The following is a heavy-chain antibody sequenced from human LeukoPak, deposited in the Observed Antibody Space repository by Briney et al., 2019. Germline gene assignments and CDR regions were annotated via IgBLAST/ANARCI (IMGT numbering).Heavy chain of an antibody. CDR3: AGDFGSSSDY. CDR1: GYAFTGYY. D-gene: IGHD6-6*01. J-gene: IGHJ4*02. CDR2: INPNSGGT. Sequence: GASVKVSCKASGYAFTGYYIHWVRQAPGQGLEWMGRINPNSGGTNYAQNFQGRVTMTRDTSISTAYMELSRLRSDDTAVYYCAGDFGSSSDYWGQGTLVTVSS. V-gene: IGHV1-2*06.